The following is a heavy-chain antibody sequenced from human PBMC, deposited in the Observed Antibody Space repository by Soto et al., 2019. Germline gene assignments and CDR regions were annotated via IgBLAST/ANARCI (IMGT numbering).Heavy chain of an antibody. V-gene: IGHV4-34*01. Sequence: PSETLSLTCAVYGGSFSGYYWSWIRQPPGKGLEWIGEINHSGSTNYNPSLKSRVTISVDTSKNQFSLKLSSVTAADTAVYYCASYLSYYDFWSGYYPHYFDYWGQGTLVTVSS. J-gene: IGHJ4*02. D-gene: IGHD3-3*01. CDR2: INHSGST. CDR1: GGSFSGYY. CDR3: ASYLSYYDFWSGYYPHYFDY.